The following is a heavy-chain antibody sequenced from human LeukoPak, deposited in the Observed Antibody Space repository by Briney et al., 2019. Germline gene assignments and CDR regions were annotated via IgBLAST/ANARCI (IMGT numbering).Heavy chain of an antibody. D-gene: IGHD3-10*01. CDR2: ISYDGSNK. CDR1: GFTFSSYA. CDR3: ARDGRALWFGEQNCFDP. V-gene: IGHV3-30-3*01. J-gene: IGHJ5*02. Sequence: GRSLRLSCAASGFTFSSYAMHWVRQAPGKGLEWVAVISYDGSNKYYADSVKGRFTSSRDNSKNKLYLQMNSLRAEDTAVYYCARDGRALWFGEQNCFDPWRQGTLVTVPS.